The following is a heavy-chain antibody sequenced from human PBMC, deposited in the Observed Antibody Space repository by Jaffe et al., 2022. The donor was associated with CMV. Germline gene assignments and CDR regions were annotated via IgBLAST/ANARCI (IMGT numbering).Heavy chain of an antibody. V-gene: IGHV1-69*09. Sequence: QVQLVQSGAEVKKPGSSVKVSCKASGGTFSSYAISWVRQAPGQGLEWMGRIIPILGIANYAQKFQGRVTITADKSTSTAYMELSSLRSEDTAVYYCARETTDGGSYSADFDYWGQGTLVTVSS. D-gene: IGHD1-26*01. J-gene: IGHJ4*02. CDR1: GGTFSSYA. CDR2: IIPILGIA. CDR3: ARETTDGGSYSADFDY.